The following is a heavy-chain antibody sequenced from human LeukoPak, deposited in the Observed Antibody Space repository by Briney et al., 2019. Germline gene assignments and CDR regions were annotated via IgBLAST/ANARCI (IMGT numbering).Heavy chain of an antibody. J-gene: IGHJ4*02. V-gene: IGHV4-38-2*02. Sequence: PSETLSLTCTVSGYSISSGYYWGWIRQPPGKGLEWIGEINHSGSTNYNPSLKSRVTISVDTSKNQFSLKLTSVTAADTAVYYCARHHADILTGNLDYWGQGSLVSVSS. CDR3: ARHHADILTGNLDY. D-gene: IGHD3-9*01. CDR2: INHSGST. CDR1: GYSISSGYY.